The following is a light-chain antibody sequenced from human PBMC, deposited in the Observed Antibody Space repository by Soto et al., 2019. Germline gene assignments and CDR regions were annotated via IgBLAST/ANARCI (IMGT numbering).Light chain of an antibody. V-gene: IGKV1-27*01. CDR1: QDITNY. Sequence: DIQMTQSPSSLSASVGDRVTITCRASQDITNYLAWYQQKPGKVPRLLIFAASTLQSGVPSRFSGSGSATDFTLTISSLQPEDVATYYCQNYNSGPFTFGPGTKVDI. CDR3: QNYNSGPFT. CDR2: AAS. J-gene: IGKJ3*01.